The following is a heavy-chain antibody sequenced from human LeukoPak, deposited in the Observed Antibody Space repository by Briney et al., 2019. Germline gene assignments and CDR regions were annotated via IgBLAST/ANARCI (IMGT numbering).Heavy chain of an antibody. V-gene: IGHV4-39*02. J-gene: IGHJ4*02. Sequence: SETLFLTCAVSGVSISGSNSYWGWIRQPPGEGLEWVGGIYYSGSTYYNPSLTGRVTISVDTSKNQLSLRLSSVTAADTAVYYCARDGGLNTNFDYWGQGTLVTVSS. D-gene: IGHD2-15*01. CDR1: GVSISGSNSY. CDR2: IYYSGST. CDR3: ARDGGLNTNFDY.